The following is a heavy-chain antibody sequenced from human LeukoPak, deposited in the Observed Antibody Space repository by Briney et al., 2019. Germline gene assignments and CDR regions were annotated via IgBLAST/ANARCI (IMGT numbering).Heavy chain of an antibody. D-gene: IGHD3-22*01. J-gene: IGHJ4*02. CDR2: ISSSGGST. CDR3: AKDPSSFYYYDSTYYFDY. Sequence: GGSLRLSCAASGFTFSSYAMSWVRQAPGKGLEWVSAISSSGGSTYYADSVKGRFTVSRDNSKNTLYVLMNNLRAEDTAVYYCAKDPSSFYYYDSTYYFDYWGQGTLVTVSS. CDR1: GFTFSSYA. V-gene: IGHV3-23*01.